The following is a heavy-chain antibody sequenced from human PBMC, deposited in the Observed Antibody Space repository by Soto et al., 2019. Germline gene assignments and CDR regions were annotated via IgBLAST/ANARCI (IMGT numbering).Heavy chain of an antibody. CDR3: AIDQRRDNEFWSGYSQGFDY. Sequence: QVQLVQSGAEVKKAGASVKVSCKASGYTFTMHAIHWVRQAPGQRLEWMGWINVGNGNTKSSQKFQGRVTITRDTSTSTAYMELSSLRSEDTSVYYCAIDQRRDNEFWSGYSQGFDYWGQGTLVSVSS. J-gene: IGHJ4*02. CDR2: INVGNGNT. D-gene: IGHD3-3*01. CDR1: GYTFTMHA. V-gene: IGHV1-3*01.